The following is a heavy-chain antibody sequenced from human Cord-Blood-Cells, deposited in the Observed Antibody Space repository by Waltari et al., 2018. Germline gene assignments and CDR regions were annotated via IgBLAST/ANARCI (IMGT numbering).Heavy chain of an antibody. D-gene: IGHD6-13*01. V-gene: IGHV4-34*01. CDR2: INHSGST. CDR1: GGSFSGYY. Sequence: QVQLQQWGAGLLKPSETLSLTCAVYGGSFSGYYWSWIRQPPGKGLEGIGEINHSGSTNYNPSLKSRVTISVDTSKNQFSLKLSSVTAADTAVYYCARGWYSSSWYYLDYWGQGTLVTVSS. J-gene: IGHJ4*02. CDR3: ARGWYSSSWYYLDY.